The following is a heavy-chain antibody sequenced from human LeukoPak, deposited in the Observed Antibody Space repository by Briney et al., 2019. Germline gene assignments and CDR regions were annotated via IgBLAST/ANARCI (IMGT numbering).Heavy chain of an antibody. CDR1: GFTFSDYY. D-gene: IGHD3-16*01. V-gene: IGHV3-11*01. CDR3: SGNPPQYYYGSGSHRPYYDYVWGSDY. Sequence: PARSLRLSCAVSGFTFSDYYVSWIRQAPGPGLGLVSYISSSGSTIYYADSVKGLFTLSRNNAKNSLYLQMNRLRSVDPAVYSCSGNPPQYYYGSGSHRPYYDYVWGSDYWGPGTLVTVSS. J-gene: IGHJ4*02. CDR2: ISSSGSTI.